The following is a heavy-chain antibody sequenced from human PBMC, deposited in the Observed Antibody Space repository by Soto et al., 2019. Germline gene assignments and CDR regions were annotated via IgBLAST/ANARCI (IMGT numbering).Heavy chain of an antibody. CDR1: GYIFTGYY. J-gene: IGHJ5*01. CDR3: ARPYCTSNSCQNLVDS. V-gene: IGHV1-2*02. CDR2: INPNSGDT. Sequence: ASVKVSCKASGYIFTGYYINWVRQAPGQGLEWMGWINPNSGDTNYAQKFQGRVTMTTDTSISTAYMELSRLTSDDTAVYYCARPYCTSNSCQNLVDSWG. D-gene: IGHD2-2*01.